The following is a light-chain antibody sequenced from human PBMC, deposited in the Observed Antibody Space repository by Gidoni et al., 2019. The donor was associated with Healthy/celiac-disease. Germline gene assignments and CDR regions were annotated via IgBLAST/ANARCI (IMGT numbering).Light chain of an antibody. V-gene: IGKV1-33*01. Sequence: DIQMTQSPSSLSASVGLRVTITCQASQDISNYLNWYQQKPGKAPKLLIYDASNLETGVPSRFSGSGSGTDFTFTISSLQPEDIATYYCQQYDNLPYTFGQGTKLEIK. CDR2: DAS. CDR3: QQYDNLPYT. CDR1: QDISNY. J-gene: IGKJ2*01.